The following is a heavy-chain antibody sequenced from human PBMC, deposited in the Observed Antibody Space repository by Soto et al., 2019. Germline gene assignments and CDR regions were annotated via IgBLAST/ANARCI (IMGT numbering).Heavy chain of an antibody. V-gene: IGHV4-59*01. Sequence: SETLSLTCTVSGGSISSYYWSWIRQPPGKGLEWIGYIYYSGSTNYNPSLKSRVTISVDTSKNQFSLKLSSVTAADRAVYYCARARYDSSGSVWFDPWGQGTLVTVSS. CDR3: ARARYDSSGSVWFDP. CDR2: IYYSGST. CDR1: GGSISSYY. D-gene: IGHD3-22*01. J-gene: IGHJ5*02.